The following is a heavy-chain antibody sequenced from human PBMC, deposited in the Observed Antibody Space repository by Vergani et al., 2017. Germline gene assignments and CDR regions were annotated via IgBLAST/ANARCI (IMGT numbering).Heavy chain of an antibody. Sequence: QVQLVESGGGVVQPGRSLRLSCAASGFTFSSYAMHWVRQAPGKGLEWVAVISYDGSNKYYADSVKGRFTISRDNSKNTLYLQMNSLRAEDTAVYYCARGSQWLVLGWFDPWGQGTLVTVSS. CDR2: ISYDGSNK. D-gene: IGHD6-19*01. V-gene: IGHV3-30-3*01. CDR3: ARGSQWLVLGWFDP. J-gene: IGHJ5*02. CDR1: GFTFSSYA.